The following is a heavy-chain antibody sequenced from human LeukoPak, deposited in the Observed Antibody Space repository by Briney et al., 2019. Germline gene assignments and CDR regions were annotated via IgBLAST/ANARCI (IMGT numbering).Heavy chain of an antibody. J-gene: IGHJ6*02. CDR3: ARDLGGMEPWDYYGMDV. Sequence: GGSLRLSCAVSGFTFSSYGMHWVRQAPGKGLEWVAVILYDGSNQYYADSVKGRFTISRDNAKNSLYLQMNSLRAEDTAVYYCARDLGGMEPWDYYGMDVWGQGTTVTVSS. V-gene: IGHV3-30*03. CDR2: ILYDGSNQ. D-gene: IGHD1-26*01. CDR1: GFTFSSYG.